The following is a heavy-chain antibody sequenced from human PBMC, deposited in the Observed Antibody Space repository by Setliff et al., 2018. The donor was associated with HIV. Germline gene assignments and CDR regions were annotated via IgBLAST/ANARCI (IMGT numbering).Heavy chain of an antibody. CDR1: GYTFTSYG. Sequence: ASVKVSCKASGYTFTSYGISWVRQAPGQGLEWMGWISAYNGNTNYAQKPQGRVTMTTDTSTSTAYMELRSLRSDDTAVYYCARGYSAAGTLYYYGMDVWGQGTTVTVSS. J-gene: IGHJ6*02. V-gene: IGHV1-18*01. CDR3: ARGYSAAGTLYYYGMDV. D-gene: IGHD6-13*01. CDR2: ISAYNGNT.